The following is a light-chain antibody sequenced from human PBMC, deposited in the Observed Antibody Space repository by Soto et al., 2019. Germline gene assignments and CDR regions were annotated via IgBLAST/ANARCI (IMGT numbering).Light chain of an antibody. Sequence: QSVLTQPPSLSGTPGQTVTISCIGSRSNIGSAIVHWYQQLPGTAPKHLIYMNNQRPSGVPDRFSGSKSGTSASLVITGLRPEDEADYYCVAWDDKLSSRVFGGGTKVTVL. V-gene: IGLV1-47*01. CDR2: MNN. CDR3: VAWDDKLSSRV. CDR1: RSNIGSAI. J-gene: IGLJ3*02.